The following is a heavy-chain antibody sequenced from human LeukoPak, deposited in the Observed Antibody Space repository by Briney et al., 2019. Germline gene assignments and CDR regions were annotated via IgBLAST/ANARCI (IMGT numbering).Heavy chain of an antibody. CDR2: IYTTGST. CDR3: AVCGGDCYFNY. CDR1: ADSISGYY. J-gene: IGHJ4*02. Sequence: SETLSLTCTVSADSISGYYWSWIRQTAGKGLEWIGRIYTTGSTSYNPSLNSRLTMSVDTSKNQSSLKLSSVTAADTAVYYCAVCGGDCYFNYWGQGTLVTVSS. D-gene: IGHD2-21*02. V-gene: IGHV4-4*07.